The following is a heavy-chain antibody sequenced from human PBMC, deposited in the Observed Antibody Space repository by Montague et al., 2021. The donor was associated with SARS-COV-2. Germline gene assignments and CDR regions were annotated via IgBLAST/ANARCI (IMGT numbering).Heavy chain of an antibody. CDR1: GDPTSCPNCY. J-gene: IGHJ5*02. CDR3: ARHRNYGDHSLDNWFHP. V-gene: IGHV4-39*01. CDR2: IYNSGTT. D-gene: IGHD4-17*01. Sequence: SETLSLTCTVSGDPTSCPNCYWGWIRQPPGKGLDWIGTIYNSGTTYYXXXLKSRLTISIDTSKNQFSLKLSSVTAADTAVYYCARHRNYGDHSLDNWFHPWGQGTLVTVSS.